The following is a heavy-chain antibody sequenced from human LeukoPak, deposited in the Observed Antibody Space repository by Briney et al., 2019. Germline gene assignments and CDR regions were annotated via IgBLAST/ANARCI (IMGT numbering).Heavy chain of an antibody. J-gene: IGHJ5*02. CDR3: ARERLAYNWFDP. V-gene: IGHV3-74*01. Sequence: SGGSLRLSCAASGFTLSSYWMHWVRQAPGKGLVWVSRINSGGSSTSYADSVKGRFTISRDNAKNSLYLQMNSLRAEDTAVYYCARERLAYNWFDPWGQGTLVTVSS. D-gene: IGHD4-17*01. CDR1: GFTLSSYW. CDR2: INSGGSST.